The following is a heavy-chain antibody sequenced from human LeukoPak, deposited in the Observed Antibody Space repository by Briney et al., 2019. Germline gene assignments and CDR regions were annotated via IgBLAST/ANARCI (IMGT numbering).Heavy chain of an antibody. V-gene: IGHV3-21*01. Sequence: GGSLRLSCAASGFTFSSYSMNWVRQAPGKGLEWVSSISSSSSYIYYADSVKGRFTISRDNAKNSLYLQMNSLRAEDTAVYYCVRDPNIYCSSSGDYWGQGTLVTVTA. CDR3: VRDPNIYCSSSGDY. CDR2: ISSSSSYI. J-gene: IGHJ4*02. CDR1: GFTFSSYS. D-gene: IGHD6-6*01.